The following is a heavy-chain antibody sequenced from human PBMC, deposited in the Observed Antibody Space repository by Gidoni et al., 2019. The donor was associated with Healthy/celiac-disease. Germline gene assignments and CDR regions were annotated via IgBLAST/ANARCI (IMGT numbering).Heavy chain of an antibody. J-gene: IGHJ4*02. Sequence: QVQLVQSGAELKNPGSSVTVSCKASGGTFSSYAISWVRQAPGQGLEWMGGIIPIFGTANYAQKFQGRVTITADESTSTAYMELSSLRSEDTAVYYCAVGEYTNYYDSSGPQPTWYYFDYWGQGTLVTVSS. CDR3: AVGEYTNYYDSSGPQPTWYYFDY. CDR2: IIPIFGTA. D-gene: IGHD3-22*01. V-gene: IGHV1-69*01. CDR1: GGTFSSYA.